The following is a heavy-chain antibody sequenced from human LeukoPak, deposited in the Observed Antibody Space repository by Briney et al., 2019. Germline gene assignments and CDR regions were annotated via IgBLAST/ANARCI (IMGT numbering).Heavy chain of an antibody. CDR1: GFTFNIYA. Sequence: GGSLRLSCAASGFTFNIYAMSWVRQAPRKGLEWVSTISGSDDSTYYTDSVKGRFTISRDNSKNTLHLQMNSLRDEDTAVYYCAKDIGILDYWGQGTLVTVSS. V-gene: IGHV3-23*01. D-gene: IGHD1-26*01. J-gene: IGHJ4*02. CDR2: ISGSDDST. CDR3: AKDIGILDY.